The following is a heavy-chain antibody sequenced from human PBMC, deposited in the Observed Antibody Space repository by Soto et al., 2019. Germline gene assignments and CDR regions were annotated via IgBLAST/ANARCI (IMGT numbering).Heavy chain of an antibody. V-gene: IGHV1-58*02. Sequence: QMQLVQSGPEVKKPGTSVKVSCKASGFTFTSSAMQWVRQARGQRLEWIGWIAVGSGNTNYAQKFQERVTITRDMSKSTAYMELSSLRSEDTAVYYCAADGYDYDGSGLTYYYYGMDVWGQGTTVIVSS. CDR3: AADGYDYDGSGLTYYYYGMDV. D-gene: IGHD3-22*01. CDR2: IAVGSGNT. J-gene: IGHJ6*02. CDR1: GFTFTSSA.